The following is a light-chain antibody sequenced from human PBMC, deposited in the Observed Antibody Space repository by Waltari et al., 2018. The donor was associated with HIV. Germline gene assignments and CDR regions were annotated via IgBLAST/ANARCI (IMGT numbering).Light chain of an antibody. CDR1: NSDVGGYNY. V-gene: IGLV2-14*01. CDR2: EVT. J-gene: IGLJ2*01. Sequence: QSALTQPASVSGSPGQSITISCTGTNSDVGGYNYVPWYQQHPGKAPKLMMYEVTNRPSGISNSSSGSKSGNTASLTISGLQAEDEADYFSSSFANNNTPVLFGGGTKLTVL. CDR3: SSFANNNTPVL.